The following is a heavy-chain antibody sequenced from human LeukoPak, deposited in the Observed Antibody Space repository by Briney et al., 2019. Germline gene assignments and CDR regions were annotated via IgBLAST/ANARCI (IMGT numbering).Heavy chain of an antibody. Sequence: GGSLRLSCAASGFTFSSYGMHWVRQAPGKGLEWVAVIWYDGSNKYYADSVKGRFTISRDNSKNTLYLQMNSLRAEDTAVFYCARDHYYDYVWGSYRYQTLDSWGQGTLVTVSS. J-gene: IGHJ4*02. CDR3: ARDHYYDYVWGSYRYQTLDS. D-gene: IGHD3-16*02. CDR1: GFTFSSYG. V-gene: IGHV3-33*01. CDR2: IWYDGSNK.